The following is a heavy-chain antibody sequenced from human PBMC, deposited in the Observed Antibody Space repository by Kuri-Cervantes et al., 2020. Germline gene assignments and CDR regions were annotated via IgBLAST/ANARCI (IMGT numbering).Heavy chain of an antibody. CDR2: IKQDGSEK. V-gene: IGHV3-7*03. D-gene: IGHD3-22*01. Sequence: GGSLRLSCAASGFTFSSYWMSWVRQAPGKGLEWVANIKQDGSEKYYVDSVKGRFTISRDNAKNSLYLQMNSLRTEDTALYYCAKATYYYDSSGYPLDWGQGTLVTVSS. J-gene: IGHJ4*02. CDR3: AKATYYYDSSGYPLD. CDR1: GFTFSSYW.